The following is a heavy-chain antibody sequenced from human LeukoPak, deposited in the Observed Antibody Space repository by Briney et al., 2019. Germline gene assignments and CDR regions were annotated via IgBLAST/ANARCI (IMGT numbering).Heavy chain of an antibody. CDR1: GSTFSSYW. Sequence: QTGGSLRLSCAASGSTFSSYWMSWVRQAPGKGLEWVANIKQDGSEKYYVDSVKGRFTISRDNAKNSLYLQMNSLRAEDTAVYYCARDGSSWYPFSFDYWGQGTLVTVSS. CDR2: IKQDGSEK. J-gene: IGHJ4*02. V-gene: IGHV3-7*01. CDR3: ARDGSSWYPFSFDY. D-gene: IGHD6-13*01.